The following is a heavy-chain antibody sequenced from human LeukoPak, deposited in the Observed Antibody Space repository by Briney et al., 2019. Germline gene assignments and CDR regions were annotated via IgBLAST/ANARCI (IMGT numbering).Heavy chain of an antibody. J-gene: IGHJ5*02. V-gene: IGHV4-39*01. Sequence: SETLSLTCTVSGGSISSSGYYWGWIRQPPGEGLEWIASIYYSGSTYYNPSLKSRVTISVDTSKNQLSLKLSSLTAADTAVYYCARHEYSGSYYGLSWFDPWGQGTLVTVSS. D-gene: IGHD1-26*01. CDR1: GGSISSSGYY. CDR2: IYYSGST. CDR3: ARHEYSGSYYGLSWFDP.